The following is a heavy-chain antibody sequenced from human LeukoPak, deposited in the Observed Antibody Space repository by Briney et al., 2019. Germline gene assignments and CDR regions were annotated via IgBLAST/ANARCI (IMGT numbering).Heavy chain of an antibody. CDR2: ISSSSSYI. J-gene: IGHJ4*02. V-gene: IGHV3-21*01. Sequence: GGSLRHSCAASGFTFSSYSMNWVRQAPGKGLEWVSSISSSSSYIYYADSVKGRFTISRDNAKNSLYLQMNSLRAEDTAVYYCARDRLRRGAVADYWGQGTLVTVSS. D-gene: IGHD6-19*01. CDR3: ARDRLRRGAVADY. CDR1: GFTFSSYS.